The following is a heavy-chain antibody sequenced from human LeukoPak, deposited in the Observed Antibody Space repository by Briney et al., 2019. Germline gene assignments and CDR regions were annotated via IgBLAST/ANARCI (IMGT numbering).Heavy chain of an antibody. CDR3: TRDEYGKTGH. Sequence: PGGSLRLSCAASGFSFSYYGIHWVRQCPGKGLEWVAFIRFDGNNKYYADSVKGRFTISRDSSKNTLYLQMDSLRPEDTAVYYCTRDEYGKTGHWGQGTLVTVSS. CDR1: GFSFSYYG. J-gene: IGHJ4*02. D-gene: IGHD4-17*01. V-gene: IGHV3-30*02. CDR2: IRFDGNNK.